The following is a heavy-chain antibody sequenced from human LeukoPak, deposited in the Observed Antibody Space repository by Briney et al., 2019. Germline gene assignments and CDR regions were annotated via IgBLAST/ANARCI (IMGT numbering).Heavy chain of an antibody. D-gene: IGHD5-12*01. CDR1: GYSFTSYW. Sequence: GESLKISCKGSGYSFTSYWIGWVRQMPGKGLERMGIIYPGDSDTRYSPSVQGQVTTSADKSISTAYLQWSSLKASDTAMYYCARLLYSGSNWFDPWGQGTLVTVSS. CDR2: IYPGDSDT. CDR3: ARLLYSGSNWFDP. J-gene: IGHJ5*02. V-gene: IGHV5-51*01.